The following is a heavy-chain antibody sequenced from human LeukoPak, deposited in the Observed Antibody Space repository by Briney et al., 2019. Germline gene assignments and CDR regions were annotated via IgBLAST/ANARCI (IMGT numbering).Heavy chain of an antibody. CDR3: ARPKLRWSAYYYMDG. J-gene: IGHJ6*03. V-gene: IGHV7-4-1*02. Sequence: SVRVSCKASVYTFNSSGISCGRQSPGQRIERMGWINTNTGNPTHAQSSTGRFVFSLNTSGSTAYLQISSLKAEATAVYYCARPKLRWSAYYYMDGWGKGTTVSASS. CDR1: VYTFNSSG. CDR2: INTNTGNP. D-gene: IGHD4-23*01.